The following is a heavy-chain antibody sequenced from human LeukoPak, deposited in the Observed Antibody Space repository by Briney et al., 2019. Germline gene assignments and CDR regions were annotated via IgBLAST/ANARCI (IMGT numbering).Heavy chain of an antibody. V-gene: IGHV1-18*01. CDR1: GYTFTSYG. J-gene: IGHJ4*02. Sequence: ASVTVSCKASGYTFTSYGISWVRQAPGQGLEWMGWISAYNGNTNYAQKLQGRVTMTTDTSTSTAYMELRSLRSDDTAVYYCARAAQGIAAAGRGLDYWGQGTLVTVSS. CDR2: ISAYNGNT. D-gene: IGHD6-13*01. CDR3: ARAAQGIAAAGRGLDY.